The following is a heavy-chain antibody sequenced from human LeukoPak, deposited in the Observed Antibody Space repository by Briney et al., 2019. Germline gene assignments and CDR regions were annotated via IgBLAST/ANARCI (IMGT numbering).Heavy chain of an antibody. J-gene: IGHJ4*02. CDR3: ASNRLRYCGGDCYPGGY. V-gene: IGHV3-48*04. CDR1: GFTFSSYS. CDR2: ISSSSSTI. Sequence: GGSLRLSCAASGFTFSSYSLNWVRQAPGKGLEWVSYISSSSSTIYYADSVKGRFTISRDNAKNSLYLQMNSLRAEDTAVYYCASNRLRYCGGDCYPGGYWGQGTLVTVSS. D-gene: IGHD2-21*02.